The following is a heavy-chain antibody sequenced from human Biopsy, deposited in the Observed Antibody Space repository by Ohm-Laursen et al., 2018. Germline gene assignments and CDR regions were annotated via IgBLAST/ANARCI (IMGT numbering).Heavy chain of an antibody. CDR3: AKQWSYYESFTQHYRGDFDY. CDR1: GDSISSSY. D-gene: IGHD3-16*01. Sequence: SETLSLTCTVSGDSISSSYWSWIRQPPGKGLEWIGYISYSGSTSYNPSLKSRVTISADTSKNHLSLTLSSLTAADTAVYFCAKQWSYYESFTQHYRGDFDYWGQGTLVIVSS. CDR2: ISYSGST. J-gene: IGHJ4*02. V-gene: IGHV4-59*08.